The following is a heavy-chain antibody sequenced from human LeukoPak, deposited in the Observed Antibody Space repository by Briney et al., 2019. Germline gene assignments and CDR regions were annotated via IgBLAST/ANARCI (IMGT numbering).Heavy chain of an antibody. D-gene: IGHD3-22*01. J-gene: IGHJ4*02. CDR1: GYPFTNYE. CDR2: MNSNSGFT. Sequence: GASVKVSCKASGYPFTNYEVHWVRQASGHGLEWMGWMNSNSGFTGYAQKFRGRVTMTRDTSISTAYMELSSLRSEDTAAYYCARGDIHSSGSLRTFDLWGQGTLVTVSS. V-gene: IGHV1-8*01. CDR3: ARGDIHSSGSLRTFDL.